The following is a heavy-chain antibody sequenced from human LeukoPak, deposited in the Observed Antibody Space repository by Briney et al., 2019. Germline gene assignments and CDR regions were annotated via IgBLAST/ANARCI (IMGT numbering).Heavy chain of an antibody. Sequence: SQTLSLTCTVSGGSISSGGYYWSWIRQPPGKGLEWIGYIYHSGGTYYNPSLKSQVTISIDRSKKQFSLKLHSVTAADTAVYYCARESGENWFDPWGQGTLVTVSS. CDR2: IYHSGGT. J-gene: IGHJ5*02. CDR1: GGSISSGGYY. V-gene: IGHV4-30-2*01. CDR3: ARESGENWFDP. D-gene: IGHD2-21*01.